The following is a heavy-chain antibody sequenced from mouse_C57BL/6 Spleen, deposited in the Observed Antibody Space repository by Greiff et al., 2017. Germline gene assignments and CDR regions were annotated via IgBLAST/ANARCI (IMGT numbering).Heavy chain of an antibody. CDR3: ARSGNMITIDFDY. V-gene: IGHV1-54*01. CDR2: INPGSGGT. Sequence: QVQLQQSGAELVRPGTSVKVSCKASGYAFTTYLIAWVKQRPGPGLAWIGVINPGSGGTNYNEKFKGKATLTADKSSSTAYMQISSLTSEDSAVYFCARSGNMITIDFDYWGQGTTLTVSS. J-gene: IGHJ2*01. D-gene: IGHD2-4*01. CDR1: GYAFTTYL.